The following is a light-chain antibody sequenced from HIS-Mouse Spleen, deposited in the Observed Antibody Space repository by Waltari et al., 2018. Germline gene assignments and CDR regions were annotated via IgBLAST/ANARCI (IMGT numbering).Light chain of an antibody. V-gene: IGLV2-14*03. CDR2: DVS. CDR3: SSYTSSSTWV. J-gene: IGLJ3*02. CDR1: SSDVGGYNY. Sequence: QYALTQPASVSGSPGQSITISCTGTSSDVGGYNYVSWYQQHPGKAPKPMLYDVSNRPSGVSNRFSGSKSGNTASLTISGLQAEDEADYYCSSYTSSSTWVFGGGTKLTVL.